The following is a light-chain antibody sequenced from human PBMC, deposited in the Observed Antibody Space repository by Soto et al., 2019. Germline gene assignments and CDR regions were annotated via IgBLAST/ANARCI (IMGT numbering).Light chain of an antibody. J-gene: IGKJ1*01. V-gene: IGKV1-5*03. Sequence: DILMTQSPSTLSASVGDRVTITCRASQSISSWLAWYQQKPGKAPKLLIYKASSLESGVPSRFSGSGSGTEFTLTISSLEPDDFATYYCQQYNSYPGTFGRGTKVEVK. CDR1: QSISSW. CDR3: QQYNSYPGT. CDR2: KAS.